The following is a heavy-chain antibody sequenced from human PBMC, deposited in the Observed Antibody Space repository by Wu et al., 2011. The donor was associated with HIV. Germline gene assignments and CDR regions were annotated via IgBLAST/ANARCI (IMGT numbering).Heavy chain of an antibody. D-gene: IGHD2-21*01. V-gene: IGHV1-2*06. CDR1: GHTFTGYY. Sequence: EVKKPGASVKVSCKASGHTFTGYYMHWVRQAPGQGLEWMGRINPNTGGTNYAQKFQGRVTVTRDTSISTAYMELSRLRFDDAAVYYCARDFGGDEDSWGQGTLVTVSS. CDR3: ARDFGGDEDS. CDR2: INPNTGGT. J-gene: IGHJ4*02.